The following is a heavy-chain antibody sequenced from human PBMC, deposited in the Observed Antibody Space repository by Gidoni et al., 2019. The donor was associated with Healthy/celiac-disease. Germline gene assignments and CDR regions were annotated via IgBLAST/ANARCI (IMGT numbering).Heavy chain of an antibody. CDR3: AKEVYSSGWYDY. J-gene: IGHJ4*02. Sequence: EVQLLESGGGLVQPGGSVRLSCAASGFTFSSNAMNWVRQAPGKGLEWVSTISGSGGSTYYADSVKGRFTISRDNLKNTLYLQMNSLRAEDTAAYYCAKEVYSSGWYDYWGQGTLVTVSS. V-gene: IGHV3-23*01. CDR1: GFTFSSNA. CDR2: ISGSGGST. D-gene: IGHD6-19*01.